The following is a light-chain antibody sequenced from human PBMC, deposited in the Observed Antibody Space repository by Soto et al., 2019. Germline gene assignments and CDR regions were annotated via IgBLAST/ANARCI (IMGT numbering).Light chain of an antibody. CDR1: QSISSW. CDR3: QQYNSYSWT. J-gene: IGKJ1*01. Sequence: GARFTITCPSTQSISSWLAWYQQKRGKAPKLLIYDASSLESGVPSRFSGSGSGTEFTLTISSLQPDDFATYYCQQYNSYSWTFGQGTKV. CDR2: DAS. V-gene: IGKV1-5*01.